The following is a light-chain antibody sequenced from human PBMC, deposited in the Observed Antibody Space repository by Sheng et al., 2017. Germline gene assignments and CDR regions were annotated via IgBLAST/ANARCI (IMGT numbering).Light chain of an antibody. Sequence: DIHMTQSPSTLSASVGDRVTITCRASQSISTWLAWYQQKPGKAPKLLIYKASNLESGVPSRFSGSGSGTEFTLTISSLQPDDFVTYYCQQYNVYPITFGQGTRLDIK. CDR3: QQYNVYPIT. CDR1: QSISTW. V-gene: IGKV1-5*03. J-gene: IGKJ5*01. CDR2: KAS.